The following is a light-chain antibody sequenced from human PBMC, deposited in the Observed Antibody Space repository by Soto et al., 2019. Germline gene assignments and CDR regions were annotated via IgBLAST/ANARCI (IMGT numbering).Light chain of an antibody. CDR1: QIFSSSS. V-gene: IGKV3D-20*02. Sequence: EIVLTQSPGTLSLSPGERATLSCRASQIFSSSSLAWSQQKPGQAPRLLIYDASNRATGIPASFSGSGSGTYFTFTITSLEPEDFAVYYCQQRSDWPSTFGGGTKV. CDR2: DAS. J-gene: IGKJ4*01. CDR3: QQRSDWPST.